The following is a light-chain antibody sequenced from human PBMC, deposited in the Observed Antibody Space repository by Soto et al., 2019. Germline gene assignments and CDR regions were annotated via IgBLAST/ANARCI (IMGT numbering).Light chain of an antibody. Sequence: EIVMTQSPATLSVSPGERATLSCMASQSVSSNLAWYQQKPGQAPRLLIYATSTRATGIPDRFSGSGSGTEFTLTISSLQSEDFAVYFCQQYNNWPITFGQGTRLEIK. V-gene: IGKV3D-15*01. CDR3: QQYNNWPIT. CDR2: ATS. CDR1: QSVSSN. J-gene: IGKJ5*01.